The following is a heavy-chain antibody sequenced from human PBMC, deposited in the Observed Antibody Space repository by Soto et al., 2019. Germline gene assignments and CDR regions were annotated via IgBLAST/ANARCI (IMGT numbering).Heavy chain of an antibody. CDR3: AREPGDSYYYDSSGYGDFDY. J-gene: IGHJ4*02. CDR2: IRYDGSNK. D-gene: IGHD3-22*01. Sequence: QVQLVESGGGVVQPGRSLRLSCAASGFTFSSYGMHWVRQAPAKGLERVAVIRYDGSNKYYADSENGRFTSSRDNSKNTLYPQMHSLRDEDTAVYSCAREPGDSYYYDSSGYGDFDYWRPATLVTVSS. V-gene: IGHV3-33*01. CDR1: GFTFSSYG.